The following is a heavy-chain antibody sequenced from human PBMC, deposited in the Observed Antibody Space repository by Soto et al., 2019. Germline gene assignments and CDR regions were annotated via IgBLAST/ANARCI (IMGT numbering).Heavy chain of an antibody. CDR2: INSGST. V-gene: IGHV4-31*03. CDR3: ARSSTSANYFDY. Sequence: QVQLQESGPGLVKPSQTLSLTCTVSGGSISSGGYYWSWIRQHPGKGMEWIGYINSGSTYYNPSPKRRVTITVDTSKNQFSLKLSSVTAAATAVYYCARSSTSANYFDYWGQGTLVTVSS. J-gene: IGHJ4*02. D-gene: IGHD2-2*01. CDR1: GGSISSGGYY.